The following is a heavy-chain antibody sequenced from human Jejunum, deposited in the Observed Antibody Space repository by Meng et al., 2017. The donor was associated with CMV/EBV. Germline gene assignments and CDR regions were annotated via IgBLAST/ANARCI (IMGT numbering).Heavy chain of an antibody. V-gene: IGHV4-38-2*01. CDR1: GFSISSGYY. CDR3: ARCCNGVSCLADV. Sequence: VSGFSISSGYYWGWIRQPPGKGLEWIGNIYHSGTTYYNPSLKSRVTISVDTSKNQLSLKLSSVIAADTAVYSCARCCNGVSCLADVWGQGTTVTVSS. J-gene: IGHJ6*02. D-gene: IGHD2-15*01. CDR2: IYHSGTT.